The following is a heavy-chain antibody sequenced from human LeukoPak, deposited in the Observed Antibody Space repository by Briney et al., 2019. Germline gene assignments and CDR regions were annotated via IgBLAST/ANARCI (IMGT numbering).Heavy chain of an antibody. Sequence: PSETLSLTCTVSGGSISSGSYYWSWIRQPAGKGLEWIGGIYTSGSTNYSPSLKSRVTISVDTSKNQFSLKLSSVTAADTAVYYCAGGVRDGYNPRWGQGTLVTVSS. D-gene: IGHD5-24*01. CDR2: IYTSGST. CDR1: GGSISSGSYY. CDR3: AGGVRDGYNPR. V-gene: IGHV4-61*02. J-gene: IGHJ4*02.